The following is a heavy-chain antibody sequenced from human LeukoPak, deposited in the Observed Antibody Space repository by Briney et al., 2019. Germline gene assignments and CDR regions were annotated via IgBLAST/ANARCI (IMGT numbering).Heavy chain of an antibody. Sequence: ASVKASCKASGYTFTGYYMHWVRQAPGQGLEWMGWINPNSGGTNYAQKFQGRVTMTRDTSISTAYMELSRLRSDDTAVYYCARGSPKFDSSGYYYPGDYWGQGTLVTVSS. CDR2: INPNSGGT. D-gene: IGHD3-22*01. J-gene: IGHJ4*02. CDR3: ARGSPKFDSSGYYYPGDY. CDR1: GYTFTGYY. V-gene: IGHV1-2*02.